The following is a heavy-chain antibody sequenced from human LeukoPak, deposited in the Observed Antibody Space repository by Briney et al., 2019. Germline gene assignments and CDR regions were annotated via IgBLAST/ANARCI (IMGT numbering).Heavy chain of an antibody. CDR2: ISESGGST. CDR3: AKAGSDWYYFDS. Sequence: GGSLRLSCVASGYTFTSYSMNWVRQAPGKGLEWVSDISESGGSTYYEDSVQGRFTISRDNSKNTLYLQMNSLRVEDTAIYYCAKAGSDWYYFDSWGQGTLVTVSS. V-gene: IGHV3-23*01. D-gene: IGHD6-19*01. J-gene: IGHJ4*02. CDR1: GYTFTSYS.